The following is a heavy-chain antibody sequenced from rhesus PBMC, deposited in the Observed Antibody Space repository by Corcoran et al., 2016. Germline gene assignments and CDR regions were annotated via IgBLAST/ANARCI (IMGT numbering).Heavy chain of an antibody. Sequence: QVQLQESGPGLVKPSETLSLTCVVPGGPFSTYWWGWIRQPPGQGLGWVGSIYGSRGSPEYNPSRKSRATISRDTSKNQFSLKLSSVTAADTAVYYCARGIHCSDSGCSLPWGQGVLVTVSS. CDR1: GGPFSTYW. V-gene: IGHV4-160*01. J-gene: IGHJ4*01. D-gene: IGHD2-33*01. CDR3: ARGIHCSDSGCSLP. CDR2: IYGSRGSP.